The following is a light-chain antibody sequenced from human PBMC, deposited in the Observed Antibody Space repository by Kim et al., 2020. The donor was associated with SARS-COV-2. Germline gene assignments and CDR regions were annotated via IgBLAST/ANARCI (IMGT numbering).Light chain of an antibody. J-gene: IGKJ1*01. CDR2: KAS. V-gene: IGKV1-5*03. Sequence: ASVGDRLTITCRASQSISSSLAWYQQKPGKAPKLLIYKASTLESGVPSMFSGSGSGTQFTLTISSLQPDDFATYYCQQYKSYSWTFGQGTKVDIK. CDR1: QSISSS. CDR3: QQYKSYSWT.